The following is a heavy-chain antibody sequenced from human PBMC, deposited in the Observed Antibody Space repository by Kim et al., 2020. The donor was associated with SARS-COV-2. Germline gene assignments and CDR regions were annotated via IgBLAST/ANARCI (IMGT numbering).Heavy chain of an antibody. V-gene: IGHV3-30*18. Sequence: GGSLRLSCAASGFTFSSYGMHWVRQAPGKGLEWVAVISYDGSNKYYADSVKGRFTISRDNSKNTLYLQMNSLRAEDTAVYYCAKGPGITIFEDPWGQGTL. J-gene: IGHJ5*02. D-gene: IGHD3-3*01. CDR1: GFTFSSYG. CDR3: AKGPGITIFEDP. CDR2: ISYDGSNK.